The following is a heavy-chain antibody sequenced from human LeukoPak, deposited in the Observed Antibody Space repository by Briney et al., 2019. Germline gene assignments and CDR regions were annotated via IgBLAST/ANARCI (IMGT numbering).Heavy chain of an antibody. Sequence: SETLSLTCTVSGGSISSYYWSWIRQPAGKGLEWIGRIYTSGSTNYNPSLKSRVTMSVDTSKNQLSLKLSSVTAADTAVYYCARDNSYYYGSGSYSLFDYWGQGTLVTVSS. CDR1: GGSISSYY. D-gene: IGHD3-10*01. V-gene: IGHV4-4*07. J-gene: IGHJ4*02. CDR3: ARDNSYYYGSGSYSLFDY. CDR2: IYTSGST.